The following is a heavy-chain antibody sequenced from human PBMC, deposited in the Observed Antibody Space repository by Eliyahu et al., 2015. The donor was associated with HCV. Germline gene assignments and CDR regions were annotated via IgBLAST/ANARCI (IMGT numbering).Heavy chain of an antibody. J-gene: IGHJ5*02. CDR3: ARHGWNCFDR. CDR2: INTDGSQR. D-gene: IGHD5-24*01. Sequence: EVQLVESGGGLAQPGGSLXLXCAASGFTFSTSWMAWVRHAPGKGLEWVANINTDGSQRDYVDSVKGRFAVSRDNAKNSLFLQMDTLRTEDTAVYYCARHGWNCFDRWGQGTLVTVSS. V-gene: IGHV3-7*01. CDR1: GFTFSTSW.